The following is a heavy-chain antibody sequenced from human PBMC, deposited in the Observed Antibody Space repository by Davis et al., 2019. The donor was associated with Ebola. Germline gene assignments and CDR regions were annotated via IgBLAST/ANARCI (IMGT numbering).Heavy chain of an antibody. V-gene: IGHV3-48*02. CDR3: AAAGVY. J-gene: IGHJ4*02. CDR1: GFTFSNYN. CDR2: ISDDSTST. Sequence: GESLKISCAVSGFTFSNYNMNWVRQTPGKGLEWVSHISDDSTSTYYADSVKGRFTISRDNAKNSLYLQMNSLRDEDTAVYYCAAAGVYWGQGTLVTVSS. D-gene: IGHD6-13*01.